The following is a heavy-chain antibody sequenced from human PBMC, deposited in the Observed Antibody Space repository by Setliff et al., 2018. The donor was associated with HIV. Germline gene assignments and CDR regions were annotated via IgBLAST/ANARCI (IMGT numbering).Heavy chain of an antibody. V-gene: IGHV4-31*03. D-gene: IGHD3-3*01. CDR3: ARETSNRYDFWSGYYYYYYYMDV. CDR2: IYYSGST. Sequence: SETLSLTCTVSGGSISSGGYYWSWIRQHPGKGLEWIGYIYYSGSTYYNPSLKSRVTISVDTSKNQFSLKLSSVTAADTAVYYCARETSNRYDFWSGYYYYYYYMDVWGKGTTVTVS. J-gene: IGHJ6*03. CDR1: GGSISSGGYY.